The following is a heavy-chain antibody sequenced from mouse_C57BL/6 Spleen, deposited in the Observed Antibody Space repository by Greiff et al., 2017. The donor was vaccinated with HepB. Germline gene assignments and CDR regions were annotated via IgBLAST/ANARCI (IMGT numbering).Heavy chain of an antibody. CDR1: GYAFSSYW. V-gene: IGHV1-80*01. J-gene: IGHJ2*01. Sequence: QVHVKQSGAELVKPGASVKISCKASGYAFSSYWMNWVKQRPGKGLEWIGQIYPGDGDTNYNGKFKGKATLTADKSSSTAYMQLSRLTSEDSAVYFCARDHENGYYFDYWGQGTTLTVSS. CDR3: ARDHENGYYFDY. CDR2: IYPGDGDT.